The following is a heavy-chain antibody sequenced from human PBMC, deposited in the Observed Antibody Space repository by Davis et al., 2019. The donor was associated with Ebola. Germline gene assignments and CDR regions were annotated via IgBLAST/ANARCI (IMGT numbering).Heavy chain of an antibody. CDR1: GYTFTGYY. Sequence: ASVKVSCKASGYTFTGYYMHWVRQAPGQGLEWMGIINPSGGSTSYAQKFQGRVTMTRDTSTSTVYMELSSLRSDDTAVYYCAKSRIAAAVLQHFDYWGQGTLVTVSS. D-gene: IGHD6-13*01. CDR2: INPSGGST. V-gene: IGHV1-46*01. J-gene: IGHJ4*02. CDR3: AKSRIAAAVLQHFDY.